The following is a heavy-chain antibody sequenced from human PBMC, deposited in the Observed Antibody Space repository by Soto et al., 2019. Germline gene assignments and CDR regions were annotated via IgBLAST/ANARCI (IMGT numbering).Heavy chain of an antibody. CDR1: GYSFTSYW. V-gene: IGHV5-51*01. D-gene: IGHD3-10*01. CDR2: IYPGDSDT. J-gene: IGHJ4*02. Sequence: GESLKISCKGSGYSFTSYWIGWVRQMPGKGLEWMGIIYPGDSDTRYSPSFQGQVTISADKSISTAYLQWSSLKASDTAMYYCARHGREVRGVIETPDYWGQGTLVTVSS. CDR3: ARHGREVRGVIETPDY.